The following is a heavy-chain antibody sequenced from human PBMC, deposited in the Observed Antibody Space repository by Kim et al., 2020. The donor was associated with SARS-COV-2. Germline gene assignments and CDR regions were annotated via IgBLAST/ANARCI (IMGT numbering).Heavy chain of an antibody. J-gene: IGHJ4*02. Sequence: SEKDYVVSVKGRFSIARDNAKNTLYLQMNSLRADDTAVYCCARGLWTFDYWGQGTLVTVSS. CDR3: ARGLWTFDY. D-gene: IGHD3-16*01. CDR2: SEK. V-gene: IGHV3-7*01.